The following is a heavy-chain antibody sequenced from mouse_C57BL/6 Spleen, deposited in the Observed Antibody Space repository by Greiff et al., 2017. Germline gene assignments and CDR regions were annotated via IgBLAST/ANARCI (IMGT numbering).Heavy chain of an antibody. CDR2: IDPSYSYT. Sequence: VQLQQPGAELVRPGTSVKLSCKASGYTFTSYWMHWVKQRPGQGLEWIGVIDPSYSYTNYNQKFKGKATLTVDTSSSTAYMQLSSLTSEDSAVYYCARVTTYFDYWGQGTTLTVSS. J-gene: IGHJ2*01. V-gene: IGHV1-59*01. CDR3: ARVTTYFDY. CDR1: GYTFTSYW. D-gene: IGHD2-2*01.